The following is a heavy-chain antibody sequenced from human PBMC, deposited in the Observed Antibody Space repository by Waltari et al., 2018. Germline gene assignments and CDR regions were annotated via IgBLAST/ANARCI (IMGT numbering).Heavy chain of an antibody. J-gene: IGHJ6*02. Sequence: QVQLQQWGAGLLKPSETLSLTCAVYGGSFSGYYWSWIRQPPGKGLEGIGEINHSGSTNYNPSLKSRVTISVDTSKNQFSLKLSAVTAADTAVYYCARGGRRITIFGVVTAFGYYGMDVWGQGTTVTVSS. CDR1: GGSFSGYY. CDR3: ARGGRRITIFGVVTAFGYYGMDV. V-gene: IGHV4-34*01. CDR2: INHSGST. D-gene: IGHD3-3*01.